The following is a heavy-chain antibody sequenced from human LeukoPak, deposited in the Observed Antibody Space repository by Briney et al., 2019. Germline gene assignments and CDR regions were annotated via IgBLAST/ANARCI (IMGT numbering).Heavy chain of an antibody. J-gene: IGHJ4*02. V-gene: IGHV4-4*07. D-gene: IGHD3/OR15-3a*01. CDR1: GGSISSYY. CDR2: IYASGST. CDR3: ARQTGSGLFILP. Sequence: SETLSLTCTVSGGSISSYYWSWIRQPAGKGLEWIGRIYASGSTNYNPSLKSRVTMSVDMSKNQFSLKLNSVTAADTAVYYCARQTGSGLFILPGGQGTLVTVSS.